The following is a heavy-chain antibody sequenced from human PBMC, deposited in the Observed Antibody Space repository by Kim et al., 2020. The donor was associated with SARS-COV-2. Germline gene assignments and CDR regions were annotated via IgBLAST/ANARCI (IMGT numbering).Heavy chain of an antibody. D-gene: IGHD3-22*01. CDR2: INHSGST. CDR1: GGSFSGYY. Sequence: SETLSLTCAVYGGSFSGYYWSWIRQPPGKGLEWIGEINHSGSTNYNPSLKSRVTISVDTSKNQFSLKLSSVTAADTAVYYCARRGASWDSSGYYRDYWG. J-gene: IGHJ4*01. V-gene: IGHV4-34*01. CDR3: ARRGASWDSSGYYRDY.